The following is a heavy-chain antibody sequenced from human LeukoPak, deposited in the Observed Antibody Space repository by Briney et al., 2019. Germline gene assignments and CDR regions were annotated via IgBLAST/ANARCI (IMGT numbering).Heavy chain of an antibody. CDR1: GFTVSSNY. CDR3: ARDLIGGLLSYGDPTSGDDAFDI. V-gene: IGHV3-66*01. Sequence: GGSLRLSCAASGFTVSSNYMSWVRQAPGKGLEWVSVIYSGGSTYYADSVKGRFTISRDNSKNTLYLQMNSLRAEDTAVYYCARDLIGGLLSYGDPTSGDDAFDIWGQGTMVTVSS. D-gene: IGHD4-17*01. J-gene: IGHJ3*02. CDR2: IYSGGST.